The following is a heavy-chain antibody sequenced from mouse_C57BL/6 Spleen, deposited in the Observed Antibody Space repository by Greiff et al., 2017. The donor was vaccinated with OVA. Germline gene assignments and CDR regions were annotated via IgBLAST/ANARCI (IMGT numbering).Heavy chain of an antibody. CDR1: GYTFTDYY. CDR2: INPNNGGT. Sequence: VQLQQSGPELVKPGASVKISCKASGYTFTDYYMNWVKQSHGKSLEWIGDINPNNGGTSYNQKFKGKATLTVDKSSSTAYMELRSLTSEDSAVYYCARGYFYGGQGTTLTVSS. J-gene: IGHJ2*01. V-gene: IGHV1-26*01. CDR3: ARGYFY.